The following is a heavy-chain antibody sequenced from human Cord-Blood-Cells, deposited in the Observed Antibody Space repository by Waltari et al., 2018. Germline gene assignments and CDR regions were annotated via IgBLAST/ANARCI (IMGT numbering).Heavy chain of an antibody. D-gene: IGHD3-10*01. CDR3: AREATLFSSFYGSGSYYTGYYYYYMDV. CDR2: INPSGGST. J-gene: IGHJ6*03. Sequence: QVQLVQSGAEVKKPGASVKVSCKASGYTFTSYYMHWVRQAPGQGLEWTGIINPSGGSTSYAQKFQGRVTMTRDTSTSTVYMELSSLRSEDTAVYYCAREATLFSSFYGSGSYYTGYYYYYMDVWGKGTTVTVSS. V-gene: IGHV1-46*01. CDR1: GYTFTSYY.